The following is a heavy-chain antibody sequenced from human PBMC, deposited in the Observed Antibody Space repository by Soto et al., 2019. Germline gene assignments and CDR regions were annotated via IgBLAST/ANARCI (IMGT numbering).Heavy chain of an antibody. J-gene: IGHJ6*02. Sequence: QVQLVQSGGGLVEPGGSLRLSCAASGFKFSDYHMTWIRQAQGKGLEWISYISSSGTYTTYTDSVKGRFTVSRDNTKSSLYLQMNSLRGEDTAVYYCACVAPTILGAQFHHNLVDVWGQGNTVTVAS. V-gene: IGHV3-11*06. CDR1: GFKFSDYH. D-gene: IGHD3-3*01. CDR3: ACVAPTILGAQFHHNLVDV. CDR2: ISSSGTYT.